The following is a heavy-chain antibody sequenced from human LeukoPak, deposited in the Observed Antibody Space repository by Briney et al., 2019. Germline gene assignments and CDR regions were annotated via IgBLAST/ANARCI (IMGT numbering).Heavy chain of an antibody. J-gene: IGHJ4*02. Sequence: PSETLSLTCTVSGGSINRYYWTWIRQPPGKGLEWIGYIYYSGSTNYNPSLKNRVTITVDTSKNQFSLKLSSVTAADTAVYYCARVSSSSWFAPFDYWGQGTLATVSS. CDR3: ARVSSSSWFAPFDY. CDR2: IYYSGST. CDR1: GGSINRYY. V-gene: IGHV4-59*01. D-gene: IGHD6-13*01.